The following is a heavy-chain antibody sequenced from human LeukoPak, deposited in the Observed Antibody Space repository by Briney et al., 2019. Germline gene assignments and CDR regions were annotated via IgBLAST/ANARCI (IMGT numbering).Heavy chain of an antibody. CDR2: INTDSSGI. J-gene: IGHJ4*02. D-gene: IGHD2-2*01. V-gene: IGHV3-48*04. CDR3: ARDTFQPGLIDS. Sequence: GGSLRLSCAASGFTFSRYAMNWVRQAPGKGLEWVSYINTDSSGIHYADSVKGRFTISRENARNTLYLQLSSLRAEDSAVYYCARDTFQPGLIDSWGQGTLVTVSS. CDR1: GFTFSRYA.